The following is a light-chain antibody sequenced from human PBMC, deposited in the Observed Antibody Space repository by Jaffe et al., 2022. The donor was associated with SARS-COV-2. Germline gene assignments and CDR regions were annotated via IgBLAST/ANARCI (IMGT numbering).Light chain of an antibody. V-gene: IGLV1-40*01. CDR1: SSNIGAGYD. Sequence: QSVLTQPPSVSGAPGQRVTISCTGSSSNIGAGYDVHWYQHLPGTAPKLLIYRNDNRPSGVPDRFSGSRSGASASLAISGLQAEDEADYYCQSYDSSLSGSKAFGGGTRLTVL. J-gene: IGLJ2*01. CDR3: QSYDSSLSGSKA. CDR2: RND.